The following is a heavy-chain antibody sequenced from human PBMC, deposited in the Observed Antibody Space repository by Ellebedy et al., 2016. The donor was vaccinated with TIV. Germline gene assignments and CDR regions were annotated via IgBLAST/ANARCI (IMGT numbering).Heavy chain of an antibody. CDR3: ASDVSPYNWFDP. Sequence: SETLSLXCAVYGGSFSGYYWSWIRQPPGKGLEWIGEINHSGSTNYNPSLKSRVTISVDTSKNQFSLKLSSVTAADTAVYYCASDVSPYNWFDPWGQGTLVTVSS. D-gene: IGHD5/OR15-5a*01. J-gene: IGHJ5*02. CDR2: INHSGST. V-gene: IGHV4-34*01. CDR1: GGSFSGYY.